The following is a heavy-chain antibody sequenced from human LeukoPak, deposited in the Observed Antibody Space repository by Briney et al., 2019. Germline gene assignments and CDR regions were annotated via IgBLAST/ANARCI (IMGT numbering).Heavy chain of an antibody. D-gene: IGHD3/OR15-3a*01. CDR1: GDSVSSNSAA. CDR2: TYYRSKWYN. V-gene: IGHV6-1*01. CDR3: ARRWTGDGERDAFDI. Sequence: SQTLSLTCAISGDSVSSNSAAWNWIRQSPSRGLEWLGRTYYRSKWYNDYTVSVKSRITINPDTSTNQFSLQLNSVTPEDTAVYYCARRWTGDGERDAFDIXXXXTMVTVSS. J-gene: IGHJ3*02.